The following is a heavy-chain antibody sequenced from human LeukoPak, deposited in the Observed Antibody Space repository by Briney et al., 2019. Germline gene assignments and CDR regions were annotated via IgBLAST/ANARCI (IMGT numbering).Heavy chain of an antibody. J-gene: IGHJ5*02. Sequence: SETLSLTCTVSGYSISSGYYWGWIRQPPGKGLEWIGSIYHSGSTFYNPSLKSRVTISVDTSKNQFSLKLSSVTAADTAVYYCAREKQGFDPWGQGTLVTVSS. V-gene: IGHV4-38-2*02. CDR3: AREKQGFDP. CDR1: GYSISSGYY. CDR2: IYHSGST.